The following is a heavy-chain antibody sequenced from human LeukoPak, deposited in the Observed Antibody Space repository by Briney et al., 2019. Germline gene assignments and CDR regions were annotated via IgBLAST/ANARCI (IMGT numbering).Heavy chain of an antibody. Sequence: ASVKVSCKASGYTFTGYYMHWVRQAPGQGLEWMGWINPNSGGTNYAQKFQGRVTMTRDTSISTAYMELSRLRSDDTAVYYCARDGEMATTLHYYYYMDVWGKGTTVTVSS. CDR3: ARDGEMATTLHYYYYMDV. V-gene: IGHV1-2*02. CDR2: INPNSGGT. CDR1: GYTFTGYY. D-gene: IGHD5-24*01. J-gene: IGHJ6*03.